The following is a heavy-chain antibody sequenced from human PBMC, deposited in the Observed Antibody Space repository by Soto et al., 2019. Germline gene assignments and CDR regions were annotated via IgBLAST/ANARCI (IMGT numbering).Heavy chain of an antibody. D-gene: IGHD1-1*01. V-gene: IGHV3-23*01. Sequence: EVQLLESGGNLVQPGGSLRLSCVASGFTFSTYAMGWVRQAPGKALDWVSVISGSGGTYYADSVKGRFTVSRDDSKNTLYLQMNSLRAEDTAVYYCAKKATPPTGHYYMDVWGKGTAVTVSS. CDR3: AKKATPPTGHYYMDV. CDR2: ISGSGGT. J-gene: IGHJ6*03. CDR1: GFTFSTYA.